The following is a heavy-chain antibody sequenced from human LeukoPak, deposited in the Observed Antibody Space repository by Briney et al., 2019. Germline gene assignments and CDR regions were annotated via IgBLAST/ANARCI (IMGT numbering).Heavy chain of an antibody. CDR3: ATTYVTGRYDYFDY. CDR1: GFTFSRYG. D-gene: IGHD6-19*01. J-gene: IGHJ4*02. V-gene: IGHV3-23*01. CDR2: ISGSDGSGGTT. Sequence: GGSLRLSCAASGFTFSRYGTSWVRQAPGKGLEWVSVISGSDGSGGTTYYADSVTGRFTISRDNAKNTLYLQMNSLRAEDTAVYYCATTYVTGRYDYFDYWGQGTLVTVSS.